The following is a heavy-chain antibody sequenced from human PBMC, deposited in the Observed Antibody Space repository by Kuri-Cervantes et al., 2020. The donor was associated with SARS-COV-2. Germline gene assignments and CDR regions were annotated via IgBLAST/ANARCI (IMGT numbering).Heavy chain of an antibody. CDR3: ARIQETTIFGVAIHLYYYMDV. CDR2: IRYDGSNK. CDR1: GFTFSSYG. D-gene: IGHD3-3*01. Sequence: GGSLRLSCAASGFTFSSYGMHWVRQAPGKGLEWVAFIRYDGSNKYYADSVKGRFTISRDNSKNTLYLQMNSLRAEDTAVYYCARIQETTIFGVAIHLYYYMDVWGKGTTVTVSS. V-gene: IGHV3-30*02. J-gene: IGHJ6*03.